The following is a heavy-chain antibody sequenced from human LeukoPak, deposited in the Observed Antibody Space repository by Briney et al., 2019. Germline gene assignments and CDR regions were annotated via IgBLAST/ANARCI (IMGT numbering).Heavy chain of an antibody. D-gene: IGHD3-22*01. V-gene: IGHV1-69*01. Sequence: SVKDSCKASGGTFSSYAISWVRQAPGQGLEWMGGIIPIFGTADYAKKFQGRVTITADESTSTAYMELSSLRSEDTAVYYCARDGGYAYDSSGYYLGWGQGTLVTVSS. J-gene: IGHJ4*02. CDR3: ARDGGYAYDSSGYYLG. CDR1: GGTFSSYA. CDR2: IIPIFGTA.